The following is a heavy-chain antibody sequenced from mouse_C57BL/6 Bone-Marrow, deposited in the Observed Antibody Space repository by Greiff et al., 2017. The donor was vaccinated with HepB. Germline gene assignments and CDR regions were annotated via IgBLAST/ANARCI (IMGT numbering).Heavy chain of an antibody. D-gene: IGHD1-1*01. V-gene: IGHV3-6*01. CDR1: GYSITSGYY. CDR3: AREGSSFYYYAMDY. CDR2: ISYDGSN. J-gene: IGHJ4*01. Sequence: EVQLKESGPGLVKPSQSLSLTCSVTGYSITSGYYWNWIRQFPGNKLEWMGYISYDGSNNYNPSHKNRISITRDTSKNQFFLKLNSVTTEDTATYYCAREGSSFYYYAMDYWGQGTSVTVSS.